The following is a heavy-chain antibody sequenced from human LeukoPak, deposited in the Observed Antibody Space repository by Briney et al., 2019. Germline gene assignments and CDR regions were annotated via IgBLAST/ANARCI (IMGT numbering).Heavy chain of an antibody. CDR1: GGTFSSYA. V-gene: IGHV1-69*05. CDR3: ARDRVDCSSTTCSTYYYYYNMDV. D-gene: IGHD2-2*01. CDR2: IIPIFGTT. J-gene: IGHJ6*03. Sequence: GASVKVSCKASGGTFSSYAISWVRQAPGQGLEWMGGIIPIFGTTDYAQKFQGRVTITTGESTSTAYMELSRLRSEDTAVYYCARDRVDCSSTTCSTYYYYYNMDVWGKGTTVTVSS.